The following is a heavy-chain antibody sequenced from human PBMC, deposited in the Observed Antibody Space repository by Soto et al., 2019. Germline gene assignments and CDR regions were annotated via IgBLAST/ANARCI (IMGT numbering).Heavy chain of an antibody. CDR3: ARQATQSRLIDY. J-gene: IGHJ4*02. CDR2: IYYSGST. V-gene: IGHV4-59*08. Sequence: SETLSLTCTVSGGSISSYYWSWIRQPPGKGLEWIGYIYYSGSTNYNPSLKSRVTISVDTSKNQFSLKLSSVTAADTAVYYCARQATQSRLIDYWGQGTLVTVSS. CDR1: GGSISSYY. D-gene: IGHD6-25*01.